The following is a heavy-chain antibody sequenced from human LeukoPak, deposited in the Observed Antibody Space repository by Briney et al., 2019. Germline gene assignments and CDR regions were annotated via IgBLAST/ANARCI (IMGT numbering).Heavy chain of an antibody. D-gene: IGHD6-6*01. Sequence: GGSLRLSCAASGFTFSSYEMNWVRQAPGKGLEWVSYISSSGSTIYYADSVKGRFTISRDNAKNSLYLQMNSLRAEDTALYYCARALYSSSSNYYYYYMDVWGKGTTVTVSS. CDR1: GFTFSSYE. V-gene: IGHV3-48*03. J-gene: IGHJ6*03. CDR2: ISSSGSTI. CDR3: ARALYSSSSNYYYYYMDV.